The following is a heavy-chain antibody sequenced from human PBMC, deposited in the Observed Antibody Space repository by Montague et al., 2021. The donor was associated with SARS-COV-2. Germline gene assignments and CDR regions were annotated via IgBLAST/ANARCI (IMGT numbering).Heavy chain of an antibody. V-gene: IGHV2-5*01. Sequence: PALVKPTQTLTLTCTFSGFSLTTSGMGVDWIRQPPGKALEWLGLIYWNDDKFYNPSLKSRLAITKDTSKNQVVLSMTNVDPVDTATYFCSHRRGGFCSDGICCWGKSFDYWGLGTLVTVSS. J-gene: IGHJ4*02. CDR3: SHRRGGFCSDGICCWGKSFDY. CDR2: IYWNDDK. D-gene: IGHD2-15*01. CDR1: GFSLTTSGMG.